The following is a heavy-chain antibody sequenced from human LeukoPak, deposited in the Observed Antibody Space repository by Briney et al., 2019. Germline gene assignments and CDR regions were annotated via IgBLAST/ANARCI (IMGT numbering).Heavy chain of an antibody. J-gene: IGHJ4*02. D-gene: IGHD6-19*01. Sequence: PGGSLRLSCSASGFTFSSYPMHWVRQAPGKGLEYVSAISTNGGSTYYADSVKGRFTISRDNSKNTLYLQMSSLRAEDTAVYYCVKGRPGYYSSDYDYFDYWGQGTLVSVSS. CDR1: GFTFSSYP. CDR3: VKGRPGYYSSDYDYFDY. V-gene: IGHV3-64D*06. CDR2: ISTNGGST.